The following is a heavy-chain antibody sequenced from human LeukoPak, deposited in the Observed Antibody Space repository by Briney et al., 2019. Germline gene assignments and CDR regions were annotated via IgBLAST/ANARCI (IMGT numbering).Heavy chain of an antibody. CDR3: ARVGLRGVIILWFVP. V-gene: IGHV4-59*01. J-gene: IGHJ5*02. Sequence: SETLSLTCTVSGGSISSYYWSWIRQPPGKGLEWIGYIYYSGSTNYNPSLKSRVTISVDTSKNQFSLKLSSVTAADTAVYYCARVGLRGVIILWFVPWGQGTLVTVSS. D-gene: IGHD3-10*01. CDR1: GGSISSYY. CDR2: IYYSGST.